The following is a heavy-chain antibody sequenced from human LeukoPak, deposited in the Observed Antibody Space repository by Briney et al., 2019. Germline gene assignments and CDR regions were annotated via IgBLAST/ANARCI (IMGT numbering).Heavy chain of an antibody. Sequence: GGSLRHSCAASGFAVSGDYMSWVRQAPGKGLDWVSIIHRDDRTYYADSAKGRFTISRDISKNTLYLQMNALRAEDTAVYYCATRIFWGQGTLVTVSS. CDR2: IHRDDRT. D-gene: IGHD3-3*02. V-gene: IGHV3-53*01. CDR1: GFAVSGDY. CDR3: ATRIF. J-gene: IGHJ4*02.